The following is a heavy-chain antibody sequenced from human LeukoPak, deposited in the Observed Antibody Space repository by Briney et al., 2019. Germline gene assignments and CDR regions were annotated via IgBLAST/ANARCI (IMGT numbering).Heavy chain of an antibody. J-gene: IGHJ4*02. D-gene: IGHD6-6*01. CDR3: ASPRGYSSSSQFDY. CDR1: GGSFSGYY. CDR2: INHSGST. Sequence: SETLSLTCAVYGGSFSGYYWSWIRQPPGKGLEWIGEINHSGSTNYNPSLKSRVTISVDTSKNQFSLKLSSVTAADTAVYYCASPRGYSSSSQFDYWGQGTLVTVSS. V-gene: IGHV4-34*01.